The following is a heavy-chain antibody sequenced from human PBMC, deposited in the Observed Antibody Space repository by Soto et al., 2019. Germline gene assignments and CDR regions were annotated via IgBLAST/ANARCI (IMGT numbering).Heavy chain of an antibody. CDR3: VKGGAWHTNGYWGWHFDY. V-gene: IGHV3-23*01. D-gene: IGHD2-8*01. CDR1: LFTFSNYA. J-gene: IGHJ4*02. CDR2: ITGGGDNT. Sequence: SLRLSCSTSLFTFSNYAIVWVRQAPGKGLEWVSGITGGGDNTYYADSVQGRFTISRDNSKNSLLLQMDSLTAEDTAVYYCVKGGAWHTNGYWGWHFDYWGQGTLVTVSS.